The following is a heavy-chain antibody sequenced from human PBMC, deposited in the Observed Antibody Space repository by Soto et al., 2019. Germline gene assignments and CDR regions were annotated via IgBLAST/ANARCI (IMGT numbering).Heavy chain of an antibody. Sequence: QVQLQESGPGLVKPSETLSLPCTVSGGSVSSGSYYWSWIRQPPGKGMEWIGYIYYSGSTNYNPPLMSRVTKSVDTSKNQFSLKLSAVTAADTAVYYCARGVVIGLLDSCGQGTLVTVSS. V-gene: IGHV4-61*01. J-gene: IGHJ4*02. D-gene: IGHD3-3*01. CDR1: GGSVSSGSYY. CDR2: IYYSGST. CDR3: ARGVVIGLLDS.